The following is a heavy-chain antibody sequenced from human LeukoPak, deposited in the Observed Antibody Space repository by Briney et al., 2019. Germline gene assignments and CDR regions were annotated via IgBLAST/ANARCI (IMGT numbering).Heavy chain of an antibody. Sequence: SVKVSCKASGGTFSSYTISWVRQAPGQGLEWMGRIIPILGIANYAQKFQGRVTITADNSTSTAYMELSSLRYDDTAVYYCARVGAFTTLDYWGQGTLVTVSS. J-gene: IGHJ4*02. CDR2: IIPILGIA. V-gene: IGHV1-69*02. D-gene: IGHD1-26*01. CDR1: GGTFSSYT. CDR3: ARVGAFTTLDY.